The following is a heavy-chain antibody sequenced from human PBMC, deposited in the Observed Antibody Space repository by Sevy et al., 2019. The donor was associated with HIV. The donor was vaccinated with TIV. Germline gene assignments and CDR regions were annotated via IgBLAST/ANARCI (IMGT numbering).Heavy chain of an antibody. CDR2: IYPGDSDT. CDR3: ARRATGRGYYYYYMDV. D-gene: IGHD1-26*01. J-gene: IGHJ6*03. Sequence: GESLKISCKGSGYSFTSYWIGWVRQMPGKGLEWMGIIYPGDSDTRYSPSFQGQVTISADKSISTAYLQWSSLKASDTAMYYCARRATGRGYYYYYMDVWGKWTPVTVSS. CDR1: GYSFTSYW. V-gene: IGHV5-51*01.